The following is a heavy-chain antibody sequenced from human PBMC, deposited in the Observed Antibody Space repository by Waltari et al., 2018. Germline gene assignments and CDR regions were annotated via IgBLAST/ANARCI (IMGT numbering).Heavy chain of an antibody. CDR3: AIDYGDYYFDY. J-gene: IGHJ4*02. Sequence: EVQLVESGGGLVKPGGSLRLSCAASGFTFSSYSMNWVRQAPGKGLEWVSSISSSSSYIYYADSGKGRFTISRDNAKNSLYLQMNSLRAEDTAVYYCAIDYGDYYFDYWGQGTLVTVSS. D-gene: IGHD4-17*01. V-gene: IGHV3-21*01. CDR2: ISSSSSYI. CDR1: GFTFSSYS.